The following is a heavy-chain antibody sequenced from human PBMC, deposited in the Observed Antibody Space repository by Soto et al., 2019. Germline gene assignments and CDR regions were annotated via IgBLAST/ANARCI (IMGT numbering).Heavy chain of an antibody. J-gene: IGHJ6*02. D-gene: IGHD6-6*01. V-gene: IGHV1-2*04. Sequence: ASVKVSCKASGYTFTGYYMHWVRQAPGQGLEWMGWINPNSGGTNYAQKFQGWVTMTRDTSISTAYMELSRLRSDDTAVYYCARGLGRGSSSLSGKYGMDVWGQGTTVTVSS. CDR1: GYTFTGYY. CDR2: INPNSGGT. CDR3: ARGLGRGSSSLSGKYGMDV.